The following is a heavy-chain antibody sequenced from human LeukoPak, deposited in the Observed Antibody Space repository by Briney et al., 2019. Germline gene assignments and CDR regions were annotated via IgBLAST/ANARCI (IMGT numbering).Heavy chain of an antibody. CDR3: AIYSGSYYFDY. CDR1: GDSLSSGSYY. D-gene: IGHD1-26*01. J-gene: IGHJ4*02. V-gene: IGHV4-61*02. Sequence: PSQTLSLTCTVSGDSLSSGSYYWSWIRQPAGEGLEWIGRIDTSGSTNYNPSLKSRVTISVDTSKNQFSLKLSSVTAADTAVYYCAIYSGSYYFDYWGQGTLVTVSS. CDR2: IDTSGST.